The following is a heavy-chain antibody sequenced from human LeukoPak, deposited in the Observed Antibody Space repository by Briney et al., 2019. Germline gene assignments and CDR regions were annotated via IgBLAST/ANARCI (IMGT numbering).Heavy chain of an antibody. V-gene: IGHV5-10-1*01. CDR1: GYIFTSYW. Sequence: GASLRISCKGSGYIFTSYWIRRGRQLPGKGLEWMGRIDPSDSYTNYSPSFQGHVTISADKSISTAYLQWSSLKASDTAMYYCARSWDSYLSDYWGQGTLVTVSS. D-gene: IGHD1-26*01. J-gene: IGHJ4*02. CDR3: ARSWDSYLSDY. CDR2: IDPSDSYT.